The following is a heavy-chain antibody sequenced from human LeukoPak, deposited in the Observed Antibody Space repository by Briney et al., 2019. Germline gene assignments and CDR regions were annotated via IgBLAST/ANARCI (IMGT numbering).Heavy chain of an antibody. Sequence: PSETQSLTCAVYGGSFSGYYWSWIRQPPGKGLEWIGEINHSGSTNYNPSLKSRVTISVDTSKNQFSLKLSSVTAADTAVYYCAERGYSGYDNQRYYYYGMDVWGKGTTVTVSS. V-gene: IGHV4-34*01. CDR1: GGSFSGYY. J-gene: IGHJ6*04. CDR3: AERGYSGYDNQRYYYYGMDV. D-gene: IGHD5-12*01. CDR2: INHSGST.